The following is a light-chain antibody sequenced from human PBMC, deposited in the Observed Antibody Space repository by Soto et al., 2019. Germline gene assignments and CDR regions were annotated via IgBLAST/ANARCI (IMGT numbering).Light chain of an antibody. Sequence: QSALAQPPSASGTPGQRVTISCSGSSSNIANNYVYWYQHLPGTAPKVLIYKNNQRPSGVPDRFFGSKSGTSASLAISGLRSEDEADYYCAAWDDTLSGAVFGGGTKVTVL. CDR1: SSNIANNY. J-gene: IGLJ3*02. CDR3: AAWDDTLSGAV. V-gene: IGLV1-47*01. CDR2: KNN.